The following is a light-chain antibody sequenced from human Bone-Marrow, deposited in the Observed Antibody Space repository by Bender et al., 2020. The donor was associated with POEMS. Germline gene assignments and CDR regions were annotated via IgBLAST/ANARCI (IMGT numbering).Light chain of an antibody. CDR3: QSYDNSLGGWV. CDR2: EDN. Sequence: SYELTQPPSVSVSPGQTARITCSGEALPKTYTYWYQQKSGQAPVLVIYEDNNRPSGVPDRFSGSKSGTSASLAITGLQAEDEGDYYCQSYDNSLGGWVFGGGTKLTVL. V-gene: IGLV3-10*02. CDR1: ALPKTY. J-gene: IGLJ3*02.